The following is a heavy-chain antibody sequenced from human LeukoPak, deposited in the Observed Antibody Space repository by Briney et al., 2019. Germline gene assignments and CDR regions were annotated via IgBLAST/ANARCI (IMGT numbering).Heavy chain of an antibody. Sequence: GGSLRLSCAASGFTFSSYAMSWVRQAPGKGLEWVSAISGSGGSTYYADSVKGRFTISRDNSKNTLYLQMNSLSAEDTAVYHCAKEFRTVGVVIKGAAFDYWGQGTLVTVSS. CDR1: GFTFSSYA. V-gene: IGHV3-23*01. CDR2: ISGSGGST. J-gene: IGHJ4*02. D-gene: IGHD3-3*01. CDR3: AKEFRTVGVVIKGAAFDY.